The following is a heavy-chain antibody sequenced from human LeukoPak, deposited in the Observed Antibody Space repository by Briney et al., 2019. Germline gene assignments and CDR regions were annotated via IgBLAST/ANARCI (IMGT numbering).Heavy chain of an antibody. CDR3: AREGIVGATDYFDY. CDR2: IYYSGST. D-gene: IGHD1-26*01. Sequence: TTSETLSLTCNVSGGSISSYYWSWIRQPPGKGLEWIGYIYYSGSTNYNPSLKSRVTISVDTSKNQFSLKLSSVTAADTAVYYCAREGIVGATDYFDYWGQGTLVTVSS. V-gene: IGHV4-59*01. J-gene: IGHJ4*02. CDR1: GGSISSYY.